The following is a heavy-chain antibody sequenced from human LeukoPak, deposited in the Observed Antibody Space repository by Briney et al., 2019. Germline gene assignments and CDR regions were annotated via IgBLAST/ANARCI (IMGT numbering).Heavy chain of an antibody. Sequence: GGSLRLSCAASGFTFSDYYMSWVRQAPGKGLEWVSSISGSSSYIYYADSVKGRFTISRDNAKNSLYLQMDSLRAEDTAVYYCARAEYSSSWYVFDYWGQGTLVTVSS. D-gene: IGHD6-13*01. CDR3: ARAEYSSSWYVFDY. CDR1: GFTFSDYY. J-gene: IGHJ4*02. CDR2: ISGSSSYI. V-gene: IGHV3-11*06.